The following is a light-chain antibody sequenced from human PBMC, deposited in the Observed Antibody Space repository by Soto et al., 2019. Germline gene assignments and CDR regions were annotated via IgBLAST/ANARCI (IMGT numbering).Light chain of an antibody. J-gene: IGLJ1*01. V-gene: IGLV2-14*03. CDR2: DVS. Sequence: QSALTQPASVSGSPGQSITISCTGTSSDVGGYKYVSWYQHHPGKAPKLMIYDVSNRPSGVSNRFSGSKSGNTASLTISGLQPEAEADYYCSSYTTSNTRQIVFGTGTKVTVL. CDR1: SSDVGGYKY. CDR3: SSYTTSNTRQIV.